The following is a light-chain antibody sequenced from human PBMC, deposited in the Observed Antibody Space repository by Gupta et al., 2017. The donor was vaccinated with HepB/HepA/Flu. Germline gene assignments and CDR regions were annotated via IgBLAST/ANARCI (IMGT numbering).Light chain of an antibody. Sequence: DIQMTPSPSSLSASVGDRVTITCRASQSISSYLNWYQQKPWKAPKLLIYVASSLQSGVPSRFSGSGYGTDFTLTIRRLQPVCFATYYCQQSYSTPRTFGQGTKVEIK. CDR3: QQSYSTPRT. J-gene: IGKJ1*01. CDR2: VAS. CDR1: QSISSY. V-gene: IGKV1-39*01.